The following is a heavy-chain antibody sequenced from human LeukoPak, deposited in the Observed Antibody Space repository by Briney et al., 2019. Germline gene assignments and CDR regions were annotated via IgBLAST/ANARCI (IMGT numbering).Heavy chain of an antibody. Sequence: ASVKVSCKASGYTFTSYAMHWVRQAPGQRLEWMGWINAGNGNTKYSQEFQGRVTITRDTSASTAYMELSSLRSEDMAVCYCARESKWEPYFDYWGQGTLVTVSS. CDR1: GYTFTSYA. V-gene: IGHV1-3*03. CDR2: INAGNGNT. J-gene: IGHJ4*02. CDR3: ARESKWEPYFDY. D-gene: IGHD1-26*01.